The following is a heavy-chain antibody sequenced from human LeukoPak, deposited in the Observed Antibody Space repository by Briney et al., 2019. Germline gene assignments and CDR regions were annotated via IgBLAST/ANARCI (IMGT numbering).Heavy chain of an antibody. V-gene: IGHV4-34*01. CDR1: GESSFSSYY. CDR2: INHSGYT. J-gene: IGHJ4*02. CDR3: SRQVVGNGY. Sequence: SETLSLTCAVYGESSFSSYYWSWIRQTPGGALEWIGEINHSGYTNYNPSLKSRVTLSIDTSKNQFSLRLNSVTAADTAVYYCSRQVVGNGYWGQGTLVTVSS. D-gene: IGHD3-22*01.